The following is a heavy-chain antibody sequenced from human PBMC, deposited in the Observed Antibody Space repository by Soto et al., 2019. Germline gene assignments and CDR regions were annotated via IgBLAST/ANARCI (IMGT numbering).Heavy chain of an antibody. D-gene: IGHD3-22*01. J-gene: IGHJ5*02. CDR1: GYTFPSYY. V-gene: IGHV1-46*01. Sequence: GASVKVSCKASGYTFPSYYMHWLRQAPGQGLEWMGIINPSGGSTSYAQKFQGRVTITRDTSASTAYMELSSLRSEDTAVYYCARDNGSSGYAYNWFDPWRQGTLVTVSS. CDR2: INPSGGST. CDR3: ARDNGSSGYAYNWFDP.